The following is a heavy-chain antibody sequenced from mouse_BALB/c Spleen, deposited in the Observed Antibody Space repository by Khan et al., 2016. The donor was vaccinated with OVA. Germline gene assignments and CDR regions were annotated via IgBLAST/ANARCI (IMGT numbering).Heavy chain of an antibody. J-gene: IGHJ1*01. V-gene: IGHV1-74*01. D-gene: IGHD1-2*01. CDR1: GYSFTSYW. Sequence: VQLQESGAELVRPGASVKLSCKASGYSFTSYWMNWVKQRHGQGLEWIGLIHPSDSDTRLNQKFKDKATLTVDKSSSTAYMQLSSPTSEYSAFYYCASGDTASYWYFDVLGAGTTVTVSS. CDR2: IHPSDSDT. CDR3: ASGDTASYWYFDV.